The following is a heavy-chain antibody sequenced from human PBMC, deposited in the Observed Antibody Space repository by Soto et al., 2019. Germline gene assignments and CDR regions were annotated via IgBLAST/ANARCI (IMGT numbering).Heavy chain of an antibody. Sequence: SVKVSCKASGGTFSSYTISWVRQAPGQGLEWMGRIIPILGIANYAQKFQGRVTITADKSTSTAYMELSSLRSEDTAVYYCARRYDSSGYYGGFDYWGQGTLVTVSS. CDR2: IIPILGIA. V-gene: IGHV1-69*02. J-gene: IGHJ4*02. CDR1: GGTFSSYT. D-gene: IGHD3-22*01. CDR3: ARRYDSSGYYGGFDY.